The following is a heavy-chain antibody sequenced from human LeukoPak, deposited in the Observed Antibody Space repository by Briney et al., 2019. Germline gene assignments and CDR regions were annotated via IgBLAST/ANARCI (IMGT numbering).Heavy chain of an antibody. J-gene: IGHJ4*02. CDR1: GGSFSGYY. CDR3: ARGRGNY. V-gene: IGHV4-34*01. CDR2: INHSGST. D-gene: IGHD1-14*01. Sequence: SETLSLTCAVYGGSFSGYYWSWIRQPPGKGLEWIGEINHSGSTNYNPSLKSRVTISVDTSKNQFSLKLSSVTAADTAVYYCARGRGNYWGQGTLVTVSS.